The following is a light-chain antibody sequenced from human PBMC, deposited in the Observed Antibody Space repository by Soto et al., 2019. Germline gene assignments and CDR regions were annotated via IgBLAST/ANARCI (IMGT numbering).Light chain of an antibody. CDR1: QGISSN. Sequence: EIVMTQSPATLSVSPGERATLSCRASQGISSNLAWYQQKPGQTPRLLIYGASTRATGIPARFSGSGSGTEFTLTISSLQSEDFAVYYCQQYKNWPLLFGQGTKLEIK. J-gene: IGKJ2*01. V-gene: IGKV3D-15*01. CDR2: GAS. CDR3: QQYKNWPLL.